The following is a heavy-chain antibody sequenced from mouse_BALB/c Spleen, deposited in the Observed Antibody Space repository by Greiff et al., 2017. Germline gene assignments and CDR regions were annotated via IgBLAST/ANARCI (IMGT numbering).Heavy chain of an antibody. CDR1: GYAFTNYL. V-gene: IGHV1-54*01. J-gene: IGHJ2*01. Sequence: VKLMESGAELVRPGTSVKVSCKASGYAFTNYLIEWVKQRPGQGLEWIGVINPGSGGTNYNEKFKGKATLTADKSSSTAYMQLSSLTSDDSAVYFCAIYYYGGDYWGQGTTLTVSS. CDR2: INPGSGGT. CDR3: AIYYYGGDY. D-gene: IGHD1-1*01.